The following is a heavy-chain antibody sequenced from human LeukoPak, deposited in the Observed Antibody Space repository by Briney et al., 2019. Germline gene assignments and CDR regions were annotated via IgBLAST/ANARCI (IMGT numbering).Heavy chain of an antibody. CDR1: GFPYSGYS. CDR3: ARTKGTVLSPVIDY. Sequence: PGGSLRLSCAAPGFPYSGYSMNLVPQAPGKGLEWVSSISSTSSYISYADSVKGRFTISRDNAKNSLYLQMNSLRAEDTAVYYCARTKGTVLSPVIDYWGQGTLVTVSS. J-gene: IGHJ4*02. V-gene: IGHV3-21*01. D-gene: IGHD1-1*01. CDR2: ISSTSSYI.